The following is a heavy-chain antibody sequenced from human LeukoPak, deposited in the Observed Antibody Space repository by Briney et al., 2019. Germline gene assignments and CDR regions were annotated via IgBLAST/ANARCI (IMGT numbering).Heavy chain of an antibody. CDR1: GFTFSSYA. V-gene: IGHV3-30-3*01. Sequence: GGSLRLSCAASGFTFSSYAMHWVRQAPGKGLEWVAVISYDGSNKYYADSVKGRFTISRDNSKNTLYLQMNSLRAEDTAVYYCARDIGSDGDYPDYWGQGTLVTVSS. D-gene: IGHD4-17*01. CDR3: ARDIGSDGDYPDY. CDR2: ISYDGSNK. J-gene: IGHJ4*02.